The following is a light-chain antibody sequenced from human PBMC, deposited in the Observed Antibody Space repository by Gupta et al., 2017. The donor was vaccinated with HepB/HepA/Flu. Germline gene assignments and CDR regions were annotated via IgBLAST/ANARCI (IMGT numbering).Light chain of an antibody. CDR1: QGIGTY. Sequence: DIKMTQSPSSLSASVGDRVTITCRASQGIGTYLNWYQQRPGKAPNVLIYLASTVESGGPSSFGGSGSETDFTRTISNLQPEDCDTYFCQQIYEIPRTFGQGTKVEMK. CDR3: QQIYEIPRT. CDR2: LAS. V-gene: IGKV1-39*01. J-gene: IGKJ1*01.